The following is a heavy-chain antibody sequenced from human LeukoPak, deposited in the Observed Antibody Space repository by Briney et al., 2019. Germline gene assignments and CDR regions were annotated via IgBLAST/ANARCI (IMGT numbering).Heavy chain of an antibody. J-gene: IGHJ4*02. V-gene: IGHV3-11*04. Sequence: GGSLRLSCAASGFTFSDYYMSWIRQAPGKGLEWVSYISSSGSTIHYADSVKGRFTISRDNAKNSLYLQMNSLRAEDTAVYYCARDQGRRSWPSYYFDYWGQGTLVTVSS. CDR1: GFTFSDYY. CDR2: ISSSGSTI. CDR3: ARDQGRRSWPSYYFDY. D-gene: IGHD6-13*01.